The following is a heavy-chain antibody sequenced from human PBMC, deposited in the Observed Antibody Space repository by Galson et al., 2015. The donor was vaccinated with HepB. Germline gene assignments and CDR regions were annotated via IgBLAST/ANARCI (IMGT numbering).Heavy chain of an antibody. Sequence: SLRLSCAASGFTFSSYSMIWVRQAPGKGLEWVSSISSGSDYIYYADSLKGRFTISRDNDKKSLFLQMNSLRREDSAVYYCARDDDNTAWLKQGDYWGQGTLVTVSS. J-gene: IGHJ4*02. CDR1: GFTFSSYS. V-gene: IGHV3-21*01. CDR2: ISSGSDYI. CDR3: ARDDDNTAWLKQGDY. D-gene: IGHD3-9*01.